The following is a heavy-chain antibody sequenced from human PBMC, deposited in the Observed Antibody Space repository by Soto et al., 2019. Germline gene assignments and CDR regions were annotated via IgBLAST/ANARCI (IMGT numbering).Heavy chain of an antibody. D-gene: IGHD3-16*01. V-gene: IGHV1-8*01. J-gene: IGHJ6*02. CDR1: GYTFTSYD. CDR2: MNPNSANT. CDR3: AREGVRCMDV. Sequence: QVQLVQSGAEVKKPGASVKVSCKASGYTFTSYDINWVRQATGQGLEWMGWMNPNSANTGYAQKFQGRVAMTRNTSRSTAYTGLSSMRSENTVVYYCAREGVRCMDVWGQGTTVSVSS.